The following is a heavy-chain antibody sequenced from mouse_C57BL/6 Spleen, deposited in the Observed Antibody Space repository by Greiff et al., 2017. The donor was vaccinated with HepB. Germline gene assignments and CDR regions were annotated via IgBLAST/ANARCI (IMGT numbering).Heavy chain of an antibody. J-gene: IGHJ1*03. Sequence: VQLQQPGAELVKPGASVKMSCKASGYTFTSYWITWVKQRPGQGLGWIGDIYPGSGSTNYNEKFKSKATLTVDTSSSTAYMQLSSLTSEDSAVYYCARRGYGNYWYFDVWGTGTTVTVSS. CDR3: ARRGYGNYWYFDV. CDR2: IYPGSGST. CDR1: GYTFTSYW. V-gene: IGHV1-55*01. D-gene: IGHD2-10*02.